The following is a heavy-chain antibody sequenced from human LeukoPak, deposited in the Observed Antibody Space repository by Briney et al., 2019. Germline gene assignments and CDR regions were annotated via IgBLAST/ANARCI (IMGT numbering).Heavy chain of an antibody. Sequence: APSVSLSCKASGGAFSSYAIFWLRQAPGQGLEWMGGIIPIFDTANYAQKFQGRVTSTADESTSTAYMELSSLRSEDTAMYYCARGVTAMVLTPYRLDVWGQGTTVTVSS. J-gene: IGHJ6*02. CDR2: IIPIFDTA. CDR3: ARGVTAMVLTPYRLDV. D-gene: IGHD5-18*01. CDR1: GGAFSSYA. V-gene: IGHV1-69*13.